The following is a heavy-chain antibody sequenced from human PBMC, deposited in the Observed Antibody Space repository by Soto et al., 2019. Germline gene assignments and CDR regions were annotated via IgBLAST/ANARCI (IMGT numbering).Heavy chain of an antibody. V-gene: IGHV1-46*01. D-gene: IGHD3-10*01. J-gene: IGHJ4*02. Sequence: ASVKVSCKASGYTFTGYYIHWVRQAPGVGLEWMGIINPNGGGTDYAQKFQGRVTMTTDTYASTVHMELSSLRSEDTAVYFCARDSSASATSYSFDYWGQGTLVTVSS. CDR1: GYTFTGYY. CDR2: INPNGGGT. CDR3: ARDSSASATSYSFDY.